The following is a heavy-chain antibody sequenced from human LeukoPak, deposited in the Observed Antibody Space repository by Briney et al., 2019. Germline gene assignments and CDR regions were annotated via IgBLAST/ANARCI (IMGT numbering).Heavy chain of an antibody. D-gene: IGHD6-13*01. CDR1: GGSISSGDYY. V-gene: IGHV4-30-4*08. Sequence: PSETLSLTCTVSGGSISSGDYYWSWIRQPPGKGLEWIGYIYYSGSTYYNPSLKSRVTISVDTSKNQFSLKLSSVTAADTAVYYCARHPKRKQQLAMGLGYYGMDVWGQGTTVTVSS. J-gene: IGHJ6*02. CDR2: IYYSGST. CDR3: ARHPKRKQQLAMGLGYYGMDV.